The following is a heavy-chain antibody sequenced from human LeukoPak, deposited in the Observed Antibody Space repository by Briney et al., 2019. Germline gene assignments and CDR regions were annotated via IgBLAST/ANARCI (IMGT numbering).Heavy chain of an antibody. D-gene: IGHD2-15*01. Sequence: PGGSPRLSCAASGFTLSSYGMTWVRQAPGKGLEWVSGSSGSGSETYYADSVKGRFTISRDNSKNMLYLQMNSLRADDTAVYYCSKDWVVGNPPGIYGMDVWGQGATVTVSS. V-gene: IGHV3-23*01. CDR2: SSGSGSET. J-gene: IGHJ6*02. CDR1: GFTLSSYG. CDR3: SKDWVVGNPPGIYGMDV.